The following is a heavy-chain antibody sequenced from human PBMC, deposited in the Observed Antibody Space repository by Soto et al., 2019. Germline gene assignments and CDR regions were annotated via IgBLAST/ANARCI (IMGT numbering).Heavy chain of an antibody. CDR3: ASLGGDYVWDAFDI. D-gene: IGHD3-16*01. CDR1: GGSFSGYY. V-gene: IGHV4-34*01. J-gene: IGHJ3*02. Sequence: QVQLQQWGAGLLKPSETLSLTCAVYGGSFSGYYWSWIRQPPGKGLEWIGEINHSGSTNYNPSLRSRVTISVDTSNNQFSLKLSSVTAADTAVYYCASLGGDYVWDAFDIWGQGTMVTVSS. CDR2: INHSGST.